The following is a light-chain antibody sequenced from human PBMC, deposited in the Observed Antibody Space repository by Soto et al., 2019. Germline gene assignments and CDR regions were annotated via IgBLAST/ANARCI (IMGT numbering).Light chain of an antibody. CDR3: QQRSNWPLT. J-gene: IGKJ4*01. V-gene: IGKV3-11*01. CDR1: QSVNSY. Sequence: EIVLTQSPATLPLSPGERATLSCRASQSVNSYLAWYQQKPGQAPRLLIYDASNRATGSPARFSGSGSGTDCTLTISSLEPEDFAVYYCQQRSNWPLTFGGGTKVEIK. CDR2: DAS.